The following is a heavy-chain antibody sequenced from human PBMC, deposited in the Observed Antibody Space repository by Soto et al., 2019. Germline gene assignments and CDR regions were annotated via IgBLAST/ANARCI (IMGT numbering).Heavy chain of an antibody. CDR1: GFTVTRYS. Sequence: PGGSLGLCCAASGFTVTRYSMAWVRQAPGKGLEWVSSISSTTNYIYYADSMKGRFTVSRDNAKNSVYLEMKSLSAEDTALYYCARGSEDLTSNFDYWGQGTLVTVSS. CDR3: ARGSEDLTSNFDY. CDR2: ISSTTNYI. J-gene: IGHJ4*02. V-gene: IGHV3-21*01.